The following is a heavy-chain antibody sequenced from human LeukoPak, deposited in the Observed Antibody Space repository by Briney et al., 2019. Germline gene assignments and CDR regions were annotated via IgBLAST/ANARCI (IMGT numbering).Heavy chain of an antibody. CDR2: IWYDGSNK. J-gene: IGHJ4*02. Sequence: GGSLRLSCAASGFTFSGYGMHWVRQAPGKGLEWVAFIWYDGSNKYYADSVKGRFTISRDNSKYTLYLEVISLTAEDTAVYYCAKDDAWLRFGEWSQGTLVTVSS. CDR3: AKDDAWLRFGE. CDR1: GFTFSGYG. D-gene: IGHD3-10*01. V-gene: IGHV3-30*02.